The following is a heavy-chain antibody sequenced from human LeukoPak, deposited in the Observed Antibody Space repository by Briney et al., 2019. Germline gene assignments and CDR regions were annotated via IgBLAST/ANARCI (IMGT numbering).Heavy chain of an antibody. CDR3: ARADVGVPAAIVRYYYYYGMDV. J-gene: IGHJ6*02. D-gene: IGHD2-2*02. Sequence: SETLSLTCAVYGGSFSGYYWSWIRQPPGKGLEWIGYIYYSGSTNYNPSLKSRVTISVDTSKNQFSLKLSSVTAADTAVYYCARADVGVPAAIVRYYYYYGMDVWGQGTTVTVSS. CDR2: IYYSGST. CDR1: GGSFSGYY. V-gene: IGHV4-59*08.